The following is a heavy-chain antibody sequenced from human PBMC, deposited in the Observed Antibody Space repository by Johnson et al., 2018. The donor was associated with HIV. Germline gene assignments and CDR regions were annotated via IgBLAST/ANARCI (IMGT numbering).Heavy chain of an antibody. CDR2: ISTSGATI. CDR3: AKTYYDFWSGYYGAFDI. J-gene: IGHJ3*02. CDR1: GFTFNDYY. V-gene: IGHV3-11*04. Sequence: VQLVESGGGVVKPGGSLRLSCAASGFTFNDYYMSWIRQAPWKGLEWLSYISTSGATIYYADSVKGRFTISRDNSKNTLYLQMKSLRAEDTAVYYCAKTYYDFWSGYYGAFDIWGQGTMVIVSS. D-gene: IGHD3-3*01.